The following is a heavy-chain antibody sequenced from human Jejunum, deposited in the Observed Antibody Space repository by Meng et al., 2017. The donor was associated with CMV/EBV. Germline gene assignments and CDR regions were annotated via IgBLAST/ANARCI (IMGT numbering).Heavy chain of an antibody. J-gene: IGHJ4*02. Sequence: RLRQPGPGRLHPSQTLSPPCAVSGGSINNYYWSWIRQSAVKGLEWIGRFYSSDTYNYHPSLNSRVTMSLDTSKKQFSLILSSVTAADTARYYCARGPGASTREGFDHWGLGTLVTVSS. D-gene: IGHD1-26*01. V-gene: IGHV4-4*07. CDR1: GGSINNYY. CDR2: FYSSDTY. CDR3: ARGPGASTREGFDH.